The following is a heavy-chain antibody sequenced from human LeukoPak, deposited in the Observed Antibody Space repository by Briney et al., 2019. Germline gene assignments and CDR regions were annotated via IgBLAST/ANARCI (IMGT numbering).Heavy chain of an antibody. J-gene: IGHJ3*02. V-gene: IGHV3-7*01. CDR2: IKQDGSEK. Sequence: GGSLRLSCAASGFTFSSYWMSWVRQAPGKGLEWVANIKQDGSEKYYVDSVKGRFTISRDNAKNSLYLQMNSLRAEDTAVYYCARGGHTSYDFWSGYYAGAFDIWGQGTMVTVSS. D-gene: IGHD3-3*01. CDR3: ARGGHTSYDFWSGYYAGAFDI. CDR1: GFTFSSYW.